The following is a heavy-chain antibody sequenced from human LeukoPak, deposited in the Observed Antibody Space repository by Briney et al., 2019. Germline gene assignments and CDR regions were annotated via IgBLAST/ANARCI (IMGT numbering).Heavy chain of an antibody. CDR3: ARDPSFFMIVVPYFDY. CDR1: GYTFTGYY. D-gene: IGHD3-22*01. V-gene: IGHV1-2*02. Sequence: ASVKVSCKASGYTFTGYYMHWVRQAPGQGLEWMGWINPNSGGTNYAQKFQGRVTMTRDTSISTAYVELSRLRSDDTAVYYCARDPSFFMIVVPYFDYWGQGTLVTVSS. J-gene: IGHJ4*02. CDR2: INPNSGGT.